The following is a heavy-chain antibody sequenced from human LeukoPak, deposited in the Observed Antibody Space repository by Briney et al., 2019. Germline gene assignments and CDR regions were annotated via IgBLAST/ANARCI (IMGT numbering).Heavy chain of an antibody. D-gene: IGHD3-22*01. CDR2: ILPFFTS. V-gene: IGHV1-69*13. CDR3: ATYPRAESSVNMDV. Sequence: ASVKVSCKAPGGTFSSSGISWVRQAPGQGLEWLGGILPFFTSHYAQTFQGRVTITADESTSTAYLELRSVRSEDTAAYYCATYPRAESSVNMDVWGQGTTVTVSS. CDR1: GGTFSSSG. J-gene: IGHJ6*02.